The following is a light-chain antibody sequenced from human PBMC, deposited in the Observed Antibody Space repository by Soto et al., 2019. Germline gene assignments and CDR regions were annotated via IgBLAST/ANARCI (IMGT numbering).Light chain of an antibody. J-gene: IGKJ3*01. Sequence: EIVLTQSPGTLSLSPGERATLSCRASQSVRSNNLAWYQQRPGQAPRVVIYGASTRATGIPERFSGSGSRTDFTLTISRLEPEDFAVYYCSQYGRSPFTFGPGTKVDIK. CDR2: GAS. CDR3: SQYGRSPFT. V-gene: IGKV3-20*01. CDR1: QSVRSNN.